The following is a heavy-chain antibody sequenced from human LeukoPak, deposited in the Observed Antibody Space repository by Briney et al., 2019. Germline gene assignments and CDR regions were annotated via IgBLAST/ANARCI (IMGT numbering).Heavy chain of an antibody. V-gene: IGHV3-23*01. CDR1: GFTFSSYA. D-gene: IGHD1-14*01. CDR2: FSGSGGST. Sequence: PGRSLRLSCAASGFTFSSYAMSWVRQAPGKGLECISGFSGSGGSTYYADSVKGRFTISRDNSKNTLYLQMNSLRAEDTAVYYCAKKPQPEDYWGQGTLVTVSS. CDR3: AKKPQPEDY. J-gene: IGHJ4*02.